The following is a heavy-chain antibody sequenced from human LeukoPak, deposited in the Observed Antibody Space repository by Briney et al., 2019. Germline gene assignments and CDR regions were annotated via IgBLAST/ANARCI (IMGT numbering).Heavy chain of an antibody. V-gene: IGHV3-53*01. CDR3: ALQFIAVAGKFDH. J-gene: IGHJ4*02. Sequence: PGGSLRLSCAASGFTVSSNYMSWVRQAPGKGLEWVSVIYSGGSTYYADSVKGRFTISRDNSKNTLYLQMNSLRAEDTAVYYCALQFIAVAGKFDHWGQGTLVTVSS. CDR1: GFTVSSNY. CDR2: IYSGGST. D-gene: IGHD6-19*01.